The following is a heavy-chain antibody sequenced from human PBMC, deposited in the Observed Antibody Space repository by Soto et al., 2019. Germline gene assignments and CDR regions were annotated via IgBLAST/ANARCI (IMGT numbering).Heavy chain of an antibody. CDR2: IYFSGST. V-gene: IGHV4-31*11. CDR1: GGSISNGGYY. J-gene: IGHJ6*03. Sequence: QLQLQESGPGLVKPSQTLSLTCAVSGGSISNGGYYWSWIRQHPGKGLEWIGSIYFSGSTYYNPSLKGRVTLSVATPKNQFSLKLSSGTAADTAVYYWARDSHSQPPNHRWGGGYMDVWGKGTTVTVSS. D-gene: IGHD3-16*01. CDR3: ARDSHSQPPNHRWGGGYMDV.